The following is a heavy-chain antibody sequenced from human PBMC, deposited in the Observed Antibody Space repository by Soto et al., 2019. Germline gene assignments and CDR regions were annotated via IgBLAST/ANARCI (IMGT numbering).Heavy chain of an antibody. CDR3: AMSSGWYYFDY. V-gene: IGHV1-18*01. D-gene: IGHD6-19*01. J-gene: IGHJ4*02. Sequence: ASVKVSCKASGYTFTSYGISWVRQAPGQGLEWMGWISAYNGNTNYAQKLQGRVTMTTDTSTSTAYTELRSLRSDDTAVYYCAMSSGWYYFDYWGQGTLVTVSS. CDR1: GYTFTSYG. CDR2: ISAYNGNT.